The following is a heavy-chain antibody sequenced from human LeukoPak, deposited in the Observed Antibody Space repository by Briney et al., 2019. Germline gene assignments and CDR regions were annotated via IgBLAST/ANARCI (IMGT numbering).Heavy chain of an antibody. J-gene: IGHJ4*02. V-gene: IGHV4-34*01. CDR3: ARGSDDFWIGYYTFDY. CDR2: INHSGST. Sequence: SETLSLTCAVYGVSFSGYYWSWIRQPPGKGLEWIGEINHSGSTNYNPSLKSRVTMSVDTSKNQFSLKLSSVTAADTAVYYCARGSDDFWIGYYTFDYWGQGTLVTVSS. CDR1: GVSFSGYY. D-gene: IGHD3-3*01.